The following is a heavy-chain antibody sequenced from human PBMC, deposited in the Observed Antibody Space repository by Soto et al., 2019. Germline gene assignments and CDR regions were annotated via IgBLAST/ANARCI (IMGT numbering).Heavy chain of an antibody. CDR2: ISYDGSNK. Sequence: GGSLRLSCAASGFTFSSYGMHWVRQAPGKGLEWVAVISYDGSNKYYADSVKGRFTISRDNSKNTLYLQMNSLRAEGTAVYYCAKGGSYFAFYYYGMDVWGQGTTVTVSS. D-gene: IGHD1-26*01. V-gene: IGHV3-30*18. CDR1: GFTFSSYG. J-gene: IGHJ6*02. CDR3: AKGGSYFAFYYYGMDV.